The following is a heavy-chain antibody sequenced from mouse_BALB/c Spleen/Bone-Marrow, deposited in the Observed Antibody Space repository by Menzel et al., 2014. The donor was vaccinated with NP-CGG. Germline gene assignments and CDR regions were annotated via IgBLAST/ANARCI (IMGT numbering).Heavy chain of an antibody. CDR3: ARSLEGYDWYFDD. V-gene: IGHV1-14*01. D-gene: IGHD3-1*01. CDR1: GYTFTSYV. CDR2: INPTTGGT. Sequence: EVKLQESGAELVKPGASVKMSCKASGYTFTSYVMHWVKQKPGQGLEWIGNINPTTGGTKYNQKFEGKATLTADKSSSTAHMDRRSLTAEAAADCSSARSLEGYDWYFDDWGPGTPVTVSS. J-gene: IGHJ1*01.